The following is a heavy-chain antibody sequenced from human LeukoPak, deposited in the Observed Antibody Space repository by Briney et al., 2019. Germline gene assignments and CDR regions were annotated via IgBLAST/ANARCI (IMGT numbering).Heavy chain of an antibody. CDR3: AGDRSSSGSYLYYYYGMDV. CDR1: GYTFTGYY. CDR2: INPNSGGT. J-gene: IGHJ6*02. Sequence: ASVKVSCKASGYTFTGYYMHWVRQAPGQGLEWMGWINPNSGGTNYAQKFQGRVTMTRDTSISTAYMELSRLRSDDTAVYYCAGDRSSSGSYLYYYYGMDVWGQGTTDTVSS. D-gene: IGHD1-26*01. V-gene: IGHV1-2*02.